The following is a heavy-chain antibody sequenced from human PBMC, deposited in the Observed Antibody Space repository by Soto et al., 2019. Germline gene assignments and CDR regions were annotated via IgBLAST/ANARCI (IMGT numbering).Heavy chain of an antibody. Sequence: GGTFSTYAISWVRQAPGQGLEWMGGIIPMFGTANYAQRFRDRVTITADESTNTVYMELSSLRSEDTAVYFCASGIQLWLRRINNGYSGWGQGTLVTVSS. CDR3: ASGIQLWLRRINNGYSG. V-gene: IGHV1-69*01. D-gene: IGHD5-18*01. CDR2: IIPMFGTA. J-gene: IGHJ4*02. CDR1: GGTFSTYA.